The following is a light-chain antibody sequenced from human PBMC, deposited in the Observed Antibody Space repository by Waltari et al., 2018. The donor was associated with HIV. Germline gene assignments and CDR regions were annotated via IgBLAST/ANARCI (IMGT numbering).Light chain of an antibody. Sequence: QSALTQPASVSGSPGQSITISCTGTSSDVGGYNSVAWYQQHPGKAPKLIIYDFSMRPSGLPSRFSGSKSGNTASLTISGLQAEDEADYYCKSKTSSSTPCVFGTGTKVTVL. V-gene: IGLV2-14*03. CDR2: DFS. CDR1: SSDVGGYNS. J-gene: IGLJ1*01. CDR3: KSKTSSSTPCV.